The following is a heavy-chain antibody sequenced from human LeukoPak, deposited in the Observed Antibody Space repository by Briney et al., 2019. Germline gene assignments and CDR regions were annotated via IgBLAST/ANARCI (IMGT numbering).Heavy chain of an antibody. J-gene: IGHJ4*02. CDR1: GFTFSNYW. Sequence: GGSLRLSCAASGFTFSNYWVHWVRQAPGKGLVWVSRINRDGSTTNYADSVKGRFTVSRDNAKNTPNLQMNSLRAEDTAVYYCARDRKSGESSEIDFWGQGTLVTVSS. CDR2: INRDGSTT. V-gene: IGHV3-74*01. CDR3: ARDRKSGESSEIDF. D-gene: IGHD3-10*01.